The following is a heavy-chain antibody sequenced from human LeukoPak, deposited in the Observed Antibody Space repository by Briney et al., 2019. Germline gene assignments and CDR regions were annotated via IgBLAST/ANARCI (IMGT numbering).Heavy chain of an antibody. CDR2: TYYSGST. J-gene: IGHJ4*02. Sequence: SSETLSLTCTVSGGSMSPYHWGWIRQPPGKGLEWTGYTYYSGSTNYNPSLKSRVTISVDTSKNQFSLKLSSVTAADTAVYYCAAISGYFFDYWGRGTLVTVSS. V-gene: IGHV4-59*08. D-gene: IGHD3-22*01. CDR1: GGSMSPYH. CDR3: AAISGYFFDY.